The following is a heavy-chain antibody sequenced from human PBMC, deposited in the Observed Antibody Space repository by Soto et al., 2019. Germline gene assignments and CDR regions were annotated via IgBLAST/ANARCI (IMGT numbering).Heavy chain of an antibody. CDR2: ISGSGGST. CDR3: ARESVAVAGTDFDY. J-gene: IGHJ4*02. CDR1: GFTFSSYA. D-gene: IGHD6-19*01. V-gene: IGHV3-23*01. Sequence: GGSLRLSCAASGFTFSSYAMSWVRQAPGKGLEWVSAISGSGGSTYYADSVKGRFTISRDNSMYTLYLQMNSLRAEDTAVYYCARESVAVAGTDFDYWGQGTLVTVSS.